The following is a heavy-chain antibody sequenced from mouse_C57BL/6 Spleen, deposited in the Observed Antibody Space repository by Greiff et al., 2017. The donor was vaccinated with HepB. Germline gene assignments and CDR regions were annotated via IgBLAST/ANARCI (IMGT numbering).Heavy chain of an antibody. D-gene: IGHD1-1*02. Sequence: QVHVKQPGAELVKPGASVKMSCKASGYTFTSYWITWVKQRPGQGLEWIGDIYPGSGSTNYNEKFKSKATLTVDTSSSTAYMQLSSLTSEDSAVYYCASSEVAWFAYWGQGTLVTVSA. V-gene: IGHV1-55*01. CDR2: IYPGSGST. CDR3: ASSEVAWFAY. J-gene: IGHJ3*01. CDR1: GYTFTSYW.